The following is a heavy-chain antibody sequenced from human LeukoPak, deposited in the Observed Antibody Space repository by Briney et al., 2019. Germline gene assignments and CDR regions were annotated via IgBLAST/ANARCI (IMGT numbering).Heavy chain of an antibody. D-gene: IGHD2-2*01. CDR1: GFTVSSNY. Sequence: GVSLRLSCAASGFTVSSNYMSWVRQAPGKGLEWVSIIYSGGSTYYTDSVRGRFIISRDISKNMLYLQMNSLRAEDTAVYYCARVGDCGRASCYAIDYWGQGTLVTVSS. V-gene: IGHV3-66*01. J-gene: IGHJ4*02. CDR2: IYSGGST. CDR3: ARVGDCGRASCYAIDY.